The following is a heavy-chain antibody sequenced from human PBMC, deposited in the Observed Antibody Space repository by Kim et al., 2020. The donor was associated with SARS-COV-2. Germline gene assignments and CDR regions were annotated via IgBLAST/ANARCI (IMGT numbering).Heavy chain of an antibody. D-gene: IGHD3-3*01. V-gene: IGHV4-59*01. J-gene: IGHJ3*02. CDR2: IYYSGST. Sequence: SETLSLTCTVSGGSISSYYWSWIRQPPGKGLEWIGYIYYSGSTNYNPSLKSRVTISVDTSKNQFSLKLSSVTAADTAVYYCARLYYDFWSGYYIPYRQDDAFDIWGQGTMVTVSS. CDR1: GGSISSYY. CDR3: ARLYYDFWSGYYIPYRQDDAFDI.